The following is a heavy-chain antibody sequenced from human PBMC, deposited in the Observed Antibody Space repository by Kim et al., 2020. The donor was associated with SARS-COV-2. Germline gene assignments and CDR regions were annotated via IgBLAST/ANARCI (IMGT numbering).Heavy chain of an antibody. CDR1: GYSFTSYW. CDR3: ARLDYPDYGDSTQVFDL. D-gene: IGHD4-17*01. CDR2: IYPGDSDT. Sequence: GESLKISCKGSGYSFTSYWIGWVRQMPGKGLEWMGIIYPGDSDTRYSPSFQGQVTISADKSISTAYLQWSSLKASDTAMYYCARLDYPDYGDSTQVFDLWGRGTLVTVSS. J-gene: IGHJ2*01. V-gene: IGHV5-51*01.